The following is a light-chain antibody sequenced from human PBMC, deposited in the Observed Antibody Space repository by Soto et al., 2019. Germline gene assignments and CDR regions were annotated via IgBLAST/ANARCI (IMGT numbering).Light chain of an antibody. Sequence: EIVLTQSPGTLYLSPGQRATLSCRASQSVNGNYLTWYQQKPGQAPGLLIYGASTRATGTPDRFSGSGPGTVFTLTVSRLEPEDVAVYHCQQFRSTLRYTLGQRTKLEL. CDR1: QSVNGNY. V-gene: IGKV3-20*01. CDR3: QQFRSTLRYT. CDR2: GAS. J-gene: IGKJ2*01.